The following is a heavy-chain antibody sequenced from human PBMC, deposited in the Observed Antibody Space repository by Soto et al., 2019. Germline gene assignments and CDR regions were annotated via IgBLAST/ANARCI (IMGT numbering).Heavy chain of an antibody. Sequence: SEMLSLTCTVCGGYISSGNYYWSWIRQPPGKGLEWIGFISYSGSTYYSTSLKSRVTISVDTSKSQFSLNLSFVTAADTAVYYCATMGTPATGLYFFDYWGQGSLVTVSS. J-gene: IGHJ4*02. D-gene: IGHD2-15*01. V-gene: IGHV4-30-4*01. CDR2: ISYSGST. CDR3: ATMGTPATGLYFFDY. CDR1: GGYISSGNYY.